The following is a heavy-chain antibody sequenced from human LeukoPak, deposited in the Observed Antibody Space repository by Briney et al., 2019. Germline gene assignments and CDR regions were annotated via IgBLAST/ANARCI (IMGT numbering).Heavy chain of an antibody. Sequence: PSGTLSLTCAVSGGSISSSSYYWGWIRQPPGKGLEWIGSIYYSGSTYYNPSLKSRVTISVDTSKNQFSLKLSSVTAADTAVYYCARAVIAAAEVDYWGQGTLVTVSS. CDR2: IYYSGST. CDR3: ARAVIAAAEVDY. D-gene: IGHD6-13*01. J-gene: IGHJ4*02. V-gene: IGHV4-39*07. CDR1: GGSISSSSYY.